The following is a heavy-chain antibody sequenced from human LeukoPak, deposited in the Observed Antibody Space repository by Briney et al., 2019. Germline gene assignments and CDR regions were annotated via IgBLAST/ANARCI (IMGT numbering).Heavy chain of an antibody. D-gene: IGHD6-19*01. CDR3: AREVAVAGTDYYGMDV. CDR1: GGSISSGSYY. Sequence: SETLSPTCTVSGGSISSGSYYWSWIRQPAGKGLEWIGRIYTSGSTNYNPSLKNRVTISVDTSKNQFSLKLSSVTAADTAVYYCAREVAVAGTDYYGMDVWGQGTTVTVSS. V-gene: IGHV4-61*02. J-gene: IGHJ6*02. CDR2: IYTSGST.